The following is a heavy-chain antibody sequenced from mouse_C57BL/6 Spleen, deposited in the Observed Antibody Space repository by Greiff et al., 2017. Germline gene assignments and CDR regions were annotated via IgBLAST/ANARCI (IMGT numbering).Heavy chain of an antibody. J-gene: IGHJ3*01. D-gene: IGHD1-1*01. Sequence: LVESGAELVRPGASVTLSCKASGYTFTDYEMHWVKQTPVHGLEWIGAIDPETGGTAYNQKFKGKAILTADKSSSTAYMELRSLTSEDSAVYYCTRIYYYGSSYAWFAYWGQGTLVTVSA. CDR2: IDPETGGT. V-gene: IGHV1-15*01. CDR3: TRIYYYGSSYAWFAY. CDR1: GYTFTDYE.